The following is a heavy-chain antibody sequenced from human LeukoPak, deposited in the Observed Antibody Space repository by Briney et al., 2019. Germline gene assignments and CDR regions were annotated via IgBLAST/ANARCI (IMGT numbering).Heavy chain of an antibody. CDR1: GGSFSGYY. D-gene: IGHD1-14*01. V-gene: IGHV4-34*01. J-gene: IGHJ5*02. CDR3: ARYVRNFLYNWFDP. Sequence: SETLSLTCAVYGGSFSGYYWSWIRQPPGKGLEWIGEINHSGSNNYNPSLKSRVTISVDTSKNQFSLKLSSVTAADTAVYYCARYVRNFLYNWFDPWGQGTLVTVSS. CDR2: INHSGSN.